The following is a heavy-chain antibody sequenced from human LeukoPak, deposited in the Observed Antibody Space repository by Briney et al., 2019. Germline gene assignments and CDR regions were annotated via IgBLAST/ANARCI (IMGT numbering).Heavy chain of an antibody. V-gene: IGHV1-69*01. CDR2: IIPIFGRA. D-gene: IGHD4-11*01. Sequence: SVTVSYKASGGTFSSYAISWVRQAPGQGLEWMGGIIPIFGRANYAQKFQGRVTITADESTSTAYMELSSLRSEDTAVYYCASWNDYSNYGDAFDIWGQGTMVTVSS. J-gene: IGHJ3*02. CDR3: ASWNDYSNYGDAFDI. CDR1: GGTFSSYA.